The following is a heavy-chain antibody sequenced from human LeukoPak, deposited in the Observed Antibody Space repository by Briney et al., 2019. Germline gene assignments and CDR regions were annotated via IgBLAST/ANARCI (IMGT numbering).Heavy chain of an antibody. D-gene: IGHD1-26*01. V-gene: IGHV1-69*13. CDR3: ARSVGATLGYYFDY. Sequence: ASVKASCKASGGTFSSYAISWVRQAPGQGLEWMGGIIPIFGTANYAQKFQGRVTITADESTSTAYMELSSLRSEDTAVYYCARSVGATLGYYFDYWGQGTLVTVSS. CDR2: IIPIFGTA. CDR1: GGTFSSYA. J-gene: IGHJ4*02.